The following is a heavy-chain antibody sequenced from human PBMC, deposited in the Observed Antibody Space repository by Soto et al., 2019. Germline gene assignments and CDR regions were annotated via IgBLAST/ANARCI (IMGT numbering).Heavy chain of an antibody. Sequence: QLQLQESGSGLVKPSQTLSLTCAVSGGSISSGGYYWSWIRQPPGKGLEWIGYMYHSGSTYYNPSLKSRVTLSIDRTKNQFSLKLSSVTAADTAVYYCARVPDYGGQVILGTVSS. V-gene: IGHV4-30-2*01. D-gene: IGHD2-2*01. CDR2: MYHSGST. CDR3: ARVPDY. CDR1: GGSISSGGYY. J-gene: IGHJ4*02.